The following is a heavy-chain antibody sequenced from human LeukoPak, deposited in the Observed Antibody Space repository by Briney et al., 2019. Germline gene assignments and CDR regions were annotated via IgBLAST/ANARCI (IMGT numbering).Heavy chain of an antibody. CDR1: GYTFTSYY. Sequence: ASVKVSCKASGYTFTSYYMHWVRQAPGQGLEWMGIINPSGGSTSYAQKFQGRVTMTRDTSTSTVYMELGSLRSEDTAVYYCARDPDRGRTIGYCSSTSCYYYYYGMDVWGQGTTVTVSS. V-gene: IGHV1-46*01. CDR2: INPSGGST. D-gene: IGHD2-2*01. J-gene: IGHJ6*02. CDR3: ARDPDRGRTIGYCSSTSCYYYYYGMDV.